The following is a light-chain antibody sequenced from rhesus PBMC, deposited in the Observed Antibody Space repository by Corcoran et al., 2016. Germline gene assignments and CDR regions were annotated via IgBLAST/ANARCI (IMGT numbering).Light chain of an antibody. CDR1: QGISNY. CDR3: IQYNSKPWT. CDR2: ASY. J-gene: IGKJ1*01. V-gene: IGKV1-36*01. Sequence: DIQMTQSPSSLFASVGDRVTITWRASQGISNYLSWYQQKPGKAPKLLSYASYSLESGVPSRFSGSGSGTGFTLPISSLRPENFAAYCCIQYNSKPWTFGQGAKVEVK.